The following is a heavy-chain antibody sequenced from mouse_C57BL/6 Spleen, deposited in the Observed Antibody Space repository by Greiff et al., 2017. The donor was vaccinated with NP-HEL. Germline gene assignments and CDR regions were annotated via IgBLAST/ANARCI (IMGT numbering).Heavy chain of an antibody. CDR2: INPNNGGT. J-gene: IGHJ4*01. Sequence: EVQLQQSGPELVKPGASVKISCKASGYTFTDYYMNWVKQSHGKSLEWIGDINPNNGGTSYNQKFKGKATLTVDKSSSTAYMELRSLTSEDSAVYYCASGHSGAIDYWGQGTSVTVSS. CDR3: ASGHSGAIDY. CDR1: GYTFTDYY. D-gene: IGHD3-1*01. V-gene: IGHV1-26*01.